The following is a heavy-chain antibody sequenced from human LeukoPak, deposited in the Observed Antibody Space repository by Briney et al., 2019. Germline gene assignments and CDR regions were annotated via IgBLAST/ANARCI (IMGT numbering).Heavy chain of an antibody. V-gene: IGHV3-23*01. CDR2: LSPSGASI. CDR3: AAGPYGGNTPFDY. J-gene: IGHJ4*02. Sequence: GGSLRLSCAGSGFTFSSYAMTWVRQAPGRGLEWVSSLSPSGASIYYADSVKGRFTISRDNSKNTLYLQMNNLRAEDTALYYCAAGPYGGNTPFDYWGPGTLVTISS. D-gene: IGHD4-23*01. CDR1: GFTFSSYA.